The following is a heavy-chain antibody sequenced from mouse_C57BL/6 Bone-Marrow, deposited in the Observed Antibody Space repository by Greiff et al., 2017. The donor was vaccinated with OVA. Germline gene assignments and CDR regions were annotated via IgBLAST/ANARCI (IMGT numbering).Heavy chain of an antibody. CDR3: ASYYYGSSYGFAY. Sequence: VQLQESGAELAKPGASVKLSCKASGYTFTRYWMHWVKQRPGQGLEWIGYINPSSGYTKYNQKFKDKATLTADKSSSTAYMQLSSLTYEDSAVYYCASYYYGSSYGFAYWGQGTLVTVSA. J-gene: IGHJ3*01. CDR2: INPSSGYT. V-gene: IGHV1-7*01. D-gene: IGHD1-1*01. CDR1: GYTFTRYW.